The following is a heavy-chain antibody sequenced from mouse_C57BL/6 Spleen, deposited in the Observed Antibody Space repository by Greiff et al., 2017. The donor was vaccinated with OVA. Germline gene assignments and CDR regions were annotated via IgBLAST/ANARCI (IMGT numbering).Heavy chain of an antibody. Sequence: QVQLQQPGAELVKPGASVKLSCKASGYTFTSYWMHWVKQRPGQGLEWIGMIHPNSGSTNYNEKFTSKATLTVDKSSSPAYMQLSSLTSEDSAVYYCARSYDYDVVGWFAYWGQGTLVTVSA. CDR3: ARSYDYDVVGWFAY. CDR1: GYTFTSYW. J-gene: IGHJ3*01. CDR2: IHPNSGST. D-gene: IGHD2-4*01. V-gene: IGHV1-64*01.